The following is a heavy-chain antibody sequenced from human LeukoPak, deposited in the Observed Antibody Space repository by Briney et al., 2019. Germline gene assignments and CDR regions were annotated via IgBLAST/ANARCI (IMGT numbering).Heavy chain of an antibody. CDR2: IYYSGST. CDR1: GGSISTYF. CDR3: ARQARYYDILTGYYLNNWFDP. Sequence: SETLSLTCTVSGGSISTYFWSWIRQPAGKGLEWIGRIYYSGSTNYNPSLKSRVTISVDTSKNQFSLKLSSVTAADTAVYYCARQARYYDILTGYYLNNWFDPWGQGTLVTVSS. D-gene: IGHD3-9*01. J-gene: IGHJ5*02. V-gene: IGHV4-59*08.